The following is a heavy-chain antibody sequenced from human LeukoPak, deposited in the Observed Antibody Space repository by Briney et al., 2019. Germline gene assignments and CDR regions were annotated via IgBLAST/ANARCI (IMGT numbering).Heavy chain of an antibody. D-gene: IGHD2-2*01. J-gene: IGHJ4*02. CDR3: AKDRDIVVVPAATDYYFDY. CDR2: LSDDGFKT. V-gene: IGHV3-23*01. Sequence: PGGSLRLSCAASGFTFSNYAMNWVRQAPGKGLEWVSGLSDDGFKTYYADSVKGRFTISRDNSQSTLYLLMNSLRAEDTAIYYCAKDRDIVVVPAATDYYFDYWGQGTLVTVSS. CDR1: GFTFSNYA.